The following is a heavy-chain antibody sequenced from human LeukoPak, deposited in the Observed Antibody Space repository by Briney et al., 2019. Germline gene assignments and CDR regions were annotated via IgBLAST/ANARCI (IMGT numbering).Heavy chain of an antibody. J-gene: IGHJ4*02. CDR3: ARDTYAGSWSPLIY. CDR2: VSSNGNNNA. D-gene: IGHD6-13*01. CDR1: GFTFSTYA. Sequence: PGGSLRLSCAASGFTFSTYAMYWARRAPGMGLEWVATVSSNGNNNAYYADSVKGRFTISRDNSKNTLFLQMDSLRADDTAVYYCARDTYAGSWSPLIYWGQGTLVTVSS. V-gene: IGHV3-30-3*01.